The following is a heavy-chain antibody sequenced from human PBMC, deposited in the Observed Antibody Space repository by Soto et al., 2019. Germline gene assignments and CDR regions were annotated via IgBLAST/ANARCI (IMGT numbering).Heavy chain of an antibody. CDR2: INTDGSVA. Sequence: PGGSLRLSCAASGLTFRSYWMHWVRQAPGKGLVWVSRINTDGSVAMYVDSVKGRFTISRDNAKNTLFLHMNSLRAEDTAVYYCASHLYCSGGSCFDYWGQGTLVTVPQ. V-gene: IGHV3-74*03. J-gene: IGHJ4*02. D-gene: IGHD2-15*01. CDR3: ASHLYCSGGSCFDY. CDR1: GLTFRSYW.